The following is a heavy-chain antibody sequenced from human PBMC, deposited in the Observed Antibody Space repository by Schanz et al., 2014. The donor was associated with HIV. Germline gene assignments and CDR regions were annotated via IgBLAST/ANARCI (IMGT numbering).Heavy chain of an antibody. CDR1: GSTFSSYW. J-gene: IGHJ4*02. D-gene: IGHD3-9*01. V-gene: IGHV3-9*01. CDR3: AKDWARTAGYCFHY. CDR2: ISWNSGSI. Sequence: EVQLVESGGGLVKPGRSLRLSCAASGSTFSSYWMHWVRQAPGKGLEWVSTISWNSGSIAYADSVKGRFTISRDNAKNSLYLQMNSLRAEDTAFYYCAKDWARTAGYCFHYWGQGTLVTVSS.